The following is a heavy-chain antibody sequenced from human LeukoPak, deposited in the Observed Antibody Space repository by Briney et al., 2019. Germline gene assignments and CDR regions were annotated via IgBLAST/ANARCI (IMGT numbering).Heavy chain of an antibody. V-gene: IGHV3-11*04. CDR2: ISNRGSTI. CDR3: VRTHRAGTQSGY. Sequence: GGSLRLSCAASGFIFSDYYMSWIRQAPGKGLEWVSYISNRGSTIYYADSVKGRFTISRDNAKNSLFLQMNSLRADDTAVYYCVRTHRAGTQSGYWGQGTLVTVSS. D-gene: IGHD1-1*01. CDR1: GFIFSDYY. J-gene: IGHJ4*02.